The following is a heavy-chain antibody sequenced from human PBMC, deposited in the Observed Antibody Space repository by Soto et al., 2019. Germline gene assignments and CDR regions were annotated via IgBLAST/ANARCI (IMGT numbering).Heavy chain of an antibody. Sequence: PGGSLRLSCAASGFTFSSYGMHWVRQAPGKGLEWVAVIWYDGSNKYYADSVKGRFTISRDNSKNTLYLQMNSLRAEDTAVYYCARGPPTIITIFGVVPRPDNYYYYGMDVWGQGTTVTVSS. CDR2: IWYDGSNK. D-gene: IGHD3-3*01. CDR1: GFTFSSYG. J-gene: IGHJ6*02. CDR3: ARGPPTIITIFGVVPRPDNYYYYGMDV. V-gene: IGHV3-33*01.